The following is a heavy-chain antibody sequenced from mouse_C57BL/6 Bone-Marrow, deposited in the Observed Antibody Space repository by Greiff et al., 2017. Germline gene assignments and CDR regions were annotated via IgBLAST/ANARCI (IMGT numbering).Heavy chain of an antibody. Sequence: QVHVKQPGAELVKPGASVKLSCKASGYTFTSYWMHWLKQRPGRGLEWIGRIDPNSGGTKYNEKFKSKATLTVDKPSSTAYMQLSSLTSEDSAVYYCARGAYGSSYPYYFDYWGKGTTLTVSS. CDR1: GYTFTSYW. D-gene: IGHD1-1*01. CDR3: ARGAYGSSYPYYFDY. CDR2: IDPNSGGT. V-gene: IGHV1-72*01. J-gene: IGHJ2*01.